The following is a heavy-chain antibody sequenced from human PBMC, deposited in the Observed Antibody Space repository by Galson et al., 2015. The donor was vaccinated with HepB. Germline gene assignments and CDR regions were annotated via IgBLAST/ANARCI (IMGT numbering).Heavy chain of an antibody. V-gene: IGHV4-59*01. CDR1: GGSISSYY. J-gene: IGHJ3*02. CDR3: ARVRANSYDAFDI. D-gene: IGHD4-23*01. CDR2: IYYSGST. Sequence: ETLSLTCTVSGGSISSYYWSWIRQPPGKGLEWIGYIYYSGSTNYNPSLKSRVTISVDTSKNQFSLKLSSVTAADTAVYYCARVRANSYDAFDIWGQGTMVTVSS.